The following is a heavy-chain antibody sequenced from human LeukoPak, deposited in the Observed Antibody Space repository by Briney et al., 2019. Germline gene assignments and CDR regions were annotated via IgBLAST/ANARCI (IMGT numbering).Heavy chain of an antibody. CDR3: AKDLAPITMIAQGYFQH. Sequence: QSGGSLRLSCAASGFTFSSYAMSWVRQAPGKGLEWVSAISGSGGSTYYADSVKGRFTISRDNSKNTLYLQMNSLRAEDTAVYYCAKDLAPITMIAQGYFQHWGQGTLVIVSS. CDR1: GFTFSSYA. V-gene: IGHV3-23*01. CDR2: ISGSGGST. D-gene: IGHD3-22*01. J-gene: IGHJ1*01.